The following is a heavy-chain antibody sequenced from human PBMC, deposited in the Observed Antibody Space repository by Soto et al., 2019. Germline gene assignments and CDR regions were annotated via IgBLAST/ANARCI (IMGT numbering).Heavy chain of an antibody. J-gene: IGHJ4*02. CDR3: ARGDDYVWGSYPH. V-gene: IGHV4-34*01. D-gene: IGHD3-16*02. CDR2: INHSGST. Sequence: PSETLSLTCAVYGGSFSGYYWSWIRKPPGKGLEWIGEINHSGSTNYNPSLKSRVTISVDTSKNQFSLKLSSVTAADTAVYYCARGDDYVWGSYPHWGQGTLVTVSS. CDR1: GGSFSGYY.